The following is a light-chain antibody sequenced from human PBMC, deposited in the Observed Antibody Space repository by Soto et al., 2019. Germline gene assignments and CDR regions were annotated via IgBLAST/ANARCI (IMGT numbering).Light chain of an antibody. Sequence: QSALTQPASVSGSPGQSITISCTGTSSDIGNYNFVSWYQQHPGKVPKLLIYEVSNRPTGVSNRFSGSKSGNTASLTISGLRAEDEADYFCSSYSSSSTLEVFGGGTKLTVL. CDR3: SSYSSSSTLEV. CDR1: SSDIGNYNF. V-gene: IGLV2-14*01. CDR2: EVS. J-gene: IGLJ3*02.